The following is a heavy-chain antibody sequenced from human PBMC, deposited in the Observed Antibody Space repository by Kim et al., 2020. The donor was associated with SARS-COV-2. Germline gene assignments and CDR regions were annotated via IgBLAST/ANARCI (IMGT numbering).Heavy chain of an antibody. D-gene: IGHD3-16*01. V-gene: IGHV1-46*01. J-gene: IGHJ6*02. CDR2: INPSGGST. CDR1: GYTFTSYY. CDR3: ARAQPRGYYYYGMDV. Sequence: ASVKVSCKASGYTFTSYYMHWVRQAPGQGLEWMGIINPSGGSTSYAQKFQGRVTMTRDTSTSTVYMELSSLRSEDTAVYYCARAQPRGYYYYGMDVWGQGTTVTVSS.